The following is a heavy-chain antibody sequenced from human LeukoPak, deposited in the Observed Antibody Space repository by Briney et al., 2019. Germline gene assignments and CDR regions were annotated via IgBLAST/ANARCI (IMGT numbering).Heavy chain of an antibody. D-gene: IGHD2-21*01. CDR1: GYTFTGYY. CDR2: INPNTGGT. V-gene: IGHV1-2*02. J-gene: IGHJ5*02. CDR3: ARTIAYTECLDP. Sequence: GASVKVSCKASGYTFTGYYIHWVRQAPGQGLEWMGWINPNTGGTDYAQKFQGRVTMTRDTSISTAYMELSRLRSDDTAVYYCARTIAYTECLDPWGQGTLVTVSS.